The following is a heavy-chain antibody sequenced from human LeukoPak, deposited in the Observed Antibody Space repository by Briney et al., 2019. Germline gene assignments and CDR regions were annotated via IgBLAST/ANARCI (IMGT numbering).Heavy chain of an antibody. CDR3: ARGRRAFRYGSGSYSFLFDP. Sequence: GASVKVSCKASGYTFTGHYMHWVRQAPGQGLEWMGWINPNSGGTNYAQKFQGRVTMTRDTSISTAYMELSRLRSDDTAVYYCARGRRAFRYGSGSYSFLFDPWGQGTLVTVSS. D-gene: IGHD3-10*01. V-gene: IGHV1-2*02. CDR2: INPNSGGT. CDR1: GYTFTGHY. J-gene: IGHJ5*02.